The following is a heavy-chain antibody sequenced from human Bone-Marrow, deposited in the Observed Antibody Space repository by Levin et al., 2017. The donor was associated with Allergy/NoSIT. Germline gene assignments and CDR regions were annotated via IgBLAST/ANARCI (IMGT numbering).Heavy chain of an antibody. CDR3: ATGIGGIAVADVDY. CDR1: GFIFSSHS. J-gene: IGHJ4*02. Sequence: PGGSLRLSCVGSGFIFSSHSMNWVRQAPGKGLEWVASMTGVGGHIYYADSVKGRFTISRDNAGNSLFLQMDSLRVEDSGLYYCATGIGGIAVADVDYWGQGTLVTVSS. D-gene: IGHD6-13*01. CDR2: MTGVGGHI. V-gene: IGHV3-21*01.